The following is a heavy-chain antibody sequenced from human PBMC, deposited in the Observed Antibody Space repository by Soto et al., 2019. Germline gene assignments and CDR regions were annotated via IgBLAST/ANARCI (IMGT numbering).Heavy chain of an antibody. V-gene: IGHV4-30-4*08. CDR3: ARGRTNLFGAGSEFDY. CDR1: CHSYTTKGFF. CDR2: IYHGGTT. D-gene: IGHD3-16*01. Sequence: TLSRTXTVSCHSYTTKGFFCSFLLHSPGRGLECIAYIYHGGTTHYNPAFRSRVTMSVDTAKTQFSLNLASVTAAETAVYYCARGRTNLFGAGSEFDYWGQGTPVTV. J-gene: IGHJ4*02.